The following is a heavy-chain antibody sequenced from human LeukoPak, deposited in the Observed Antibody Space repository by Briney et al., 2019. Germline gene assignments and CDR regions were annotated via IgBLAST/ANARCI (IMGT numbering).Heavy chain of an antibody. CDR1: GGTFSSYA. CDR3: ARGAAVAEEDWFDP. D-gene: IGHD6-19*01. J-gene: IGHJ5*02. Sequence: ASVKVSCKASGGTFSSYAISWVRQAPGQGLEWMGWINPNSGGTNYAQKFQGRVTMTRDTSISTAYMELSRLRSDDTAVYYCARGAAVAEEDWFDPWGQGTLVTVSS. CDR2: INPNSGGT. V-gene: IGHV1-2*02.